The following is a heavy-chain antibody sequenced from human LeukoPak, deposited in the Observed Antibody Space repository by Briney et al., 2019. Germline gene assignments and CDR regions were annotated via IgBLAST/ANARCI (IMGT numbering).Heavy chain of an antibody. CDR2: ITWKSHRT. D-gene: IGHD5-18*01. V-gene: IGHV3-43*01. J-gene: IGHJ4*02. CDR3: ASEVGYRSLGY. Sequence: PGGSLRLSCTASGFTFDDITMHWPRQTPGRGLEWVSFITWKSHRTHYADSVRGRFTVSRDNSKDSMHLEMNSPKTEDTGLYHCASEVGYRSLGYLSQGTLVTVSS. CDR1: GFTFDDIT.